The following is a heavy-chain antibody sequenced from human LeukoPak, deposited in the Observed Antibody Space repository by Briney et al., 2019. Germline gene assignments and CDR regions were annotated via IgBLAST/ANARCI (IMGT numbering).Heavy chain of an antibody. CDR1: GYTFTSYG. Sequence: ASVKVSCKASGYTFTSYGISWVRQAPGQGLEWMGWISAYNGNTNYAQKLQGRVTMTTDTSTSTAYMELRSLRSEHTGVYYCAILWLGEGTLDVWGQGTTVSVSS. CDR2: ISAYNGNT. CDR3: AILWLGEGTLDV. V-gene: IGHV1-18*01. D-gene: IGHD3-10*01. J-gene: IGHJ6*02.